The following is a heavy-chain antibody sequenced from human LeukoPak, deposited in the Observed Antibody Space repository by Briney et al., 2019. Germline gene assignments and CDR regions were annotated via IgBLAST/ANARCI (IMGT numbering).Heavy chain of an antibody. J-gene: IGHJ4*02. D-gene: IGHD2-2*01. CDR3: ARMSSYCDY. CDR1: GFTFSSYG. CDR2: IWYDGSNK. V-gene: IGHV3-33*01. Sequence: GGSLRLSCAASGFTFSSYGMHWVRQAPGKGLEWVAAIWYDGSNKYYADSVKGRFTISRDNSKNTLYLQMNSLRAEDTGVYFCARMSSYCDYWGQGTLVTVSS.